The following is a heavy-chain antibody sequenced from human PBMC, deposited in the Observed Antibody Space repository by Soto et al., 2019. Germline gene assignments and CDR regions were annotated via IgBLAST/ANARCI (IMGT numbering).Heavy chain of an antibody. J-gene: IGHJ6*02. D-gene: IGHD2-2*01. CDR1: GYTFTSYG. CDR2: ISAYNGNT. CDR3: ARLNRKVPPTRYGMDV. V-gene: IGHV1-18*01. Sequence: QVKLVQSGAEVKKPGASVKVSCKASGYTFTSYGISWVRQAPGQGLEWMGWISAYNGNTNYAKKLQGRVTMTTDTCTSTAYMELRSLRSDDTALYYCARLNRKVPPTRYGMDVWGQGTTVTVSS.